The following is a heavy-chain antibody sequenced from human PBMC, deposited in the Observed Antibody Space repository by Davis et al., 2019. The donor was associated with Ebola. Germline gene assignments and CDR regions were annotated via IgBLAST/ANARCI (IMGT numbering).Heavy chain of an antibody. CDR1: GYTFISYA. J-gene: IGHJ6*04. CDR2: INTNTGNP. Sequence: ASVKVSCKASGYTFISYAMNWVRQAPGQGLEWMGWINTNTGNPTYAQGFTGRFVFSLDTSVSTAYLQISSLKAEDTAVYYCARDHGSSSSLYYYYYYGMDVWGKGTTVTVSS. D-gene: IGHD6-6*01. CDR3: ARDHGSSSSLYYYYYYGMDV. V-gene: IGHV7-4-1*02.